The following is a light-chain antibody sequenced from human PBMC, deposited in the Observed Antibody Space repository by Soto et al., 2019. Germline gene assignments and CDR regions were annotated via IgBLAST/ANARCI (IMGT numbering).Light chain of an antibody. V-gene: IGKV1-5*03. CDR1: QSFNNW. CDR2: KAS. CDR3: QQYDNYPS. J-gene: IGKJ4*01. Sequence: DIQMTQSPSTLSASVGDRVTITCRASQSFNNWLAWYQQKPGKAPKLLIYKASSLESGVPSRFSGSGSGTEFTLTISSLQPDDFATYYCQQYDNYPSFGGGTKVEIK.